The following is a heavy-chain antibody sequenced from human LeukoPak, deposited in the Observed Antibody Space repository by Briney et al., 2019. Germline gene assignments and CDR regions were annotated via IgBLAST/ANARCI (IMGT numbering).Heavy chain of an antibody. D-gene: IGHD3/OR15-3a*01. J-gene: IGHJ3*02. CDR2: ISSSSYT. V-gene: IGHV3-11*06. CDR1: GFTFSDYY. CDR3: AKVWTKGAFDI. Sequence: GGSLRLSCAASGFTFSDYYMSWIRQAPGKGLEWVSYISSSSYTNYADSVKGRFTISRDNSKNTLYLQMNSLRAEDTAVYYCAKVWTKGAFDIWGQGTMVTVSS.